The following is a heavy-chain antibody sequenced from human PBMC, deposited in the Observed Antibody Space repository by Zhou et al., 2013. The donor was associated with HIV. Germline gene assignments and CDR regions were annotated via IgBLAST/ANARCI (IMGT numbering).Heavy chain of an antibody. CDR3: ARRGSGRFDSSGYYGYHIDS. V-gene: IGHV4-39*01. D-gene: IGHD3-22*01. J-gene: IGHJ4*02. CDR2: IYYSGST. Sequence: QVQLQESGPGLVKPSETLSLTCTVSGGSISSSTYYWGWIRQPPGKGLEWIGSIYYSGSTYYNPSLKSRVTISVDMSKNQFSLKLSSVTAADTALYFCARRGSGRFDSSGYYGYHIDSWGQGTQVTVSS. CDR1: GGSISSSTYY.